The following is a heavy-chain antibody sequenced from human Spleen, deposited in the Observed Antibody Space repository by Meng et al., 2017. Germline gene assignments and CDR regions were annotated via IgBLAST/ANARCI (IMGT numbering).Heavy chain of an antibody. Sequence: EVHLVESGGDFVKPGGSLRLSCAASGFYCNNAWMSWVRQAPGKGLEWVGRIKSNTDGGTAEYAAPVTGRFTISRDDSKSTLYLQMSGLRIDDTGVYYCTWDDKAVSDYWGQGTLVTVSS. D-gene: IGHD1-26*01. V-gene: IGHV3-15*01. J-gene: IGHJ4*02. CDR3: TWDDKAVSDY. CDR1: GFYCNNAW. CDR2: IKSNTDGGTA.